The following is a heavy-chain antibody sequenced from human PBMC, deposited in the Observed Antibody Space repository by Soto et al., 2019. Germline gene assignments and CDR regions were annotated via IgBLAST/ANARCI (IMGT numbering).Heavy chain of an antibody. CDR3: ARGDLGGFDL. CDR1: GFTFNYYW. D-gene: IGHD2-21*02. Sequence: EVQLVESEGGLVQRGGSLRLSCAASGFTFNYYWMHWVRQAPGQGLVWVAHIQSDGSRTTYADSVKGRFTISRDNVKNTMYLQMNSLRAEDTAVYYCARGDLGGFDLWGQGTTVTVSS. V-gene: IGHV3-74*01. CDR2: IQSDGSRT. J-gene: IGHJ3*01.